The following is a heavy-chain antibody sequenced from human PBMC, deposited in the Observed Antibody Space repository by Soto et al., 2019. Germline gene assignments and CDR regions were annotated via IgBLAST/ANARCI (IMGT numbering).Heavy chain of an antibody. D-gene: IGHD2-2*01. CDR1: GFTFSSYA. J-gene: IGHJ6*02. Sequence: GGSLRLSCAASGFTFSSYAMSWVRQAPGKGLEWVSAISGSGGSTYYADSVKGRFTISRDNSKNTLYLQMNSLRAEDTAVYYCARYIPGVRYYGMDVWGQGTTVTVSS. CDR3: ARYIPGVRYYGMDV. CDR2: ISGSGGST. V-gene: IGHV3-23*01.